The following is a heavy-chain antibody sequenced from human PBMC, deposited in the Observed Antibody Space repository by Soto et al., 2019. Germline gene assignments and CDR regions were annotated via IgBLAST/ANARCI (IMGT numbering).Heavy chain of an antibody. CDR3: AKDRHDYSNYFDH. CDR2: ISYDGSNK. J-gene: IGHJ4*02. CDR1: GFTFSSYG. Sequence: QVQLVESGGGVVQPGRSLRLSCAASGFTFSSYGMHWVRQAPGKGLEWVTVISYDGSNKYYVDSVKGRFTISRDNSKNTLYLQMNSLRAEDTAVYYCAKDRHDYSNYFDHWGQGTLVIVSS. D-gene: IGHD4-4*01. V-gene: IGHV3-30*18.